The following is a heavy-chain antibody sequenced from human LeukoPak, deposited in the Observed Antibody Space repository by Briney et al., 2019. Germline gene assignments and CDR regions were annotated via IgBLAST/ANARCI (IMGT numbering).Heavy chain of an antibody. V-gene: IGHV1-69*13. CDR2: IIPIFGTA. CDR1: GGTFSSYA. Sequence: ASVKVSCKASGGTFSSYAISWVRQAPGQGLEWMGGIIPIFGTANYAQKFQGRVTITADVSTSTAYMELSSLRSEDTAVYYCARDEGYCSSTSPYCFDYWGQGTLVTVSS. J-gene: IGHJ4*02. CDR3: ARDEGYCSSTSPYCFDY. D-gene: IGHD2-2*01.